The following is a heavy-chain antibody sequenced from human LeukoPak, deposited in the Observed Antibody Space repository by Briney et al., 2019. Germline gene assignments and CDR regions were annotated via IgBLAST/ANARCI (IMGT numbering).Heavy chain of an antibody. CDR1: GYSLTSYW. Sequence: KYGESLKISCKGTGYSLTSYWISWVRQMPGKGLEWMGRIDPSDSYTNYSPSFQGHVTISADKSISTAYLQWSSLKASDTAMYYCASLVWDAFDIWGQGTMVTVSS. CDR3: ASLVWDAFDI. V-gene: IGHV5-10-1*01. J-gene: IGHJ3*02. D-gene: IGHD1-14*01. CDR2: IDPSDSYT.